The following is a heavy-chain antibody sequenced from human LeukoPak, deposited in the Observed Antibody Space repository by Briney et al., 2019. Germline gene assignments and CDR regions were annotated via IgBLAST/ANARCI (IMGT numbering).Heavy chain of an antibody. CDR1: GYSFTSYW. Sequence: GESLKISCKGSGYSFTSYWIGWVRQMPGKGLEWMGIIYPGDPDTRYSPSFQGQVTISADKSISTAYLQWSSLKASDTAMYYCARQMVREHYHYGMDVWGQGTTVTVSS. V-gene: IGHV5-51*01. D-gene: IGHD3-10*01. J-gene: IGHJ6*02. CDR3: ARQMVREHYHYGMDV. CDR2: IYPGDPDT.